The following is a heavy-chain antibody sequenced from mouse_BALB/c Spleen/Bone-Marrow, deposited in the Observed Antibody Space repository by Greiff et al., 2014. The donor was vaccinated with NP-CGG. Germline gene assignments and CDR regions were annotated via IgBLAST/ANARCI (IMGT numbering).Heavy chain of an antibody. V-gene: IGHV1-74*04. CDR1: GYSFTSYW. D-gene: IGHD1-1*01. Sequence: VQLQESGAELVRPGASVKLSCKASGYSFTSYWMNWVKQRPGQGLEWIGMIHPSDTETRLNQRFKDKATLTVDKSSSTDYMQLSSPTSEDSAVYYCARLEGNYGSTFAYWGQGTLVTVSA. CDR3: ARLEGNYGSTFAY. J-gene: IGHJ3*01. CDR2: IHPSDTET.